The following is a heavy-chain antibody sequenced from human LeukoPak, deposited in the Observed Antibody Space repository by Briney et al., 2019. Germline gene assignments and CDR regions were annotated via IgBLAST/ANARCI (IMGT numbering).Heavy chain of an antibody. CDR3: ARAKYYDSSGYYSDSFDY. Sequence: GGSLRLSCAASGFTFNSYAMSWVRQAPWERLQWVSGISDSGGNTYYADSVRGRFTISRDNSKNTLYLQMNSLRAEDTAVYYCARAKYYDSSGYYSDSFDYWGQGTLVTVSS. D-gene: IGHD3-22*01. CDR2: ISDSGGNT. J-gene: IGHJ4*02. CDR1: GFTFNSYA. V-gene: IGHV3-23*01.